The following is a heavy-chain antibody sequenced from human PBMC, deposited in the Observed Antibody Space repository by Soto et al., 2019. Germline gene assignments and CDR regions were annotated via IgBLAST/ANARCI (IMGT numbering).Heavy chain of an antibody. D-gene: IGHD6-25*01. CDR1: GDSSSTSTYS. J-gene: IGHJ5*02. CDR3: AGRAYSSGLRFDP. Sequence: TLSLTCRFSGDSSSTSTYSWSWIRQPPGKALEWVGFIYRSGVTSYNPSLKSRVSISLDTSRNQCCLKVRSVTAADTAVYYCAGRAYSSGLRFDPWGPGTLVTVSS. CDR2: IYRSGVT. V-gene: IGHV4-30-2*01.